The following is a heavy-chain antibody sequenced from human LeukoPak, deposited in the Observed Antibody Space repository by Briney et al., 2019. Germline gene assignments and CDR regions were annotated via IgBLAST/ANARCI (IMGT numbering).Heavy chain of an antibody. J-gene: IGHJ4*02. CDR1: KFTFSHYG. V-gene: IGHV3-33*06. D-gene: IGHD4-11*01. CDR2: IWSDGTNQ. CDR3: AKDAQRGFDYSNSLEY. Sequence: GGSLRLSCAASKFTFSHYGMHWVRQAPGKGLQWVAVIWSDGTNQYYADSVKGRFTISRDNSNKMVYLQMNSLRADDTGVHYCAKDAQRGFDYSNSLEYWGQGALVIVSS.